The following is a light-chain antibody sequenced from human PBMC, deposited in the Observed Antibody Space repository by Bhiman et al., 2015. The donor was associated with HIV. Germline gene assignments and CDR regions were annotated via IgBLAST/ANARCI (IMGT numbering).Light chain of an antibody. V-gene: IGLV2-23*02. CDR1: SSDVGGYNY. Sequence: QSALTQPASVSGSPGQSITISCTGTSSDVGGYNYVSWYQQHPGKAPKLMIYDVIKRPSGVSNRFSGSKSGNTASLTISGLQAEDEADYYCCSYAGSTTFEVFGGGTKLTVL. CDR3: CSYAGSTTFEV. J-gene: IGLJ2*01. CDR2: DVI.